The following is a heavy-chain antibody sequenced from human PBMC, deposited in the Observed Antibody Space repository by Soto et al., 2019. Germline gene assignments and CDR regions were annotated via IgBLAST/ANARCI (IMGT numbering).Heavy chain of an antibody. CDR2: ISSSGSTI. CDR1: GFAFSSYE. D-gene: IGHD3-22*01. V-gene: IGHV3-48*03. CDR3: ARDGGYYDSSGYYYTLDY. J-gene: IGHJ4*02. Sequence: QPGGSLRLSCAASGFAFSSYEMNWVRQAPGKGLEWVSYISSSGSTIYYADSVKGRFTISRDNAKNSLYLQMNSLRAEDTAVYYCARDGGYYDSSGYYYTLDYWGQGTLVTVSS.